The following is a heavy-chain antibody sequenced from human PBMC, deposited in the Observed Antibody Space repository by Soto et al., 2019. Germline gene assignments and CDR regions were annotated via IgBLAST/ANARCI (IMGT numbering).Heavy chain of an antibody. Sequence: QVKLVQSGSELKKPGASVKVSCKASGYTFTSYAMNWVRQAPGQGLEWMGWINTNTGNPTYAQGFTGRFVFSLDTSVRTAYLQICSLKAEDTAVYYCARASVGRGKEDYYGMDVWGQGTTVTVSS. D-gene: IGHD3-10*01. V-gene: IGHV7-4-1*01. CDR1: GYTFTSYA. CDR2: INTNTGNP. CDR3: ARASVGRGKEDYYGMDV. J-gene: IGHJ6*02.